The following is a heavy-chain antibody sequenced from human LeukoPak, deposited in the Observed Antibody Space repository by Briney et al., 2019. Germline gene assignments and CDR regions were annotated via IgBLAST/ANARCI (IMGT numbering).Heavy chain of an antibody. CDR3: ARHISYYSSGYYDAFDI. D-gene: IGHD3-22*01. Sequence: SETLSLTCTVSGGSISSSNYYWGWIRQPPGKGLEWIESIYYSWTTYYNPSLTCRVTISVDTSKNQFSLKLSSVTAADTAVYYCARHISYYSSGYYDAFDIWGQGTMVTVSS. V-gene: IGHV4-39*01. CDR1: GGSISSSNYY. CDR2: IYYSWTT. J-gene: IGHJ3*02.